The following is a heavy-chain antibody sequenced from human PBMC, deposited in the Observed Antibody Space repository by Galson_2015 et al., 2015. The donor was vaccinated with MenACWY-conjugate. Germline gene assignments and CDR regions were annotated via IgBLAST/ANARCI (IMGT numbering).Heavy chain of an antibody. V-gene: IGHV3-21*06. Sequence: SLRLSCAASGFTFSSYSMNWVRQAPGKGLEWVSCIGGSGNYISYADSVKGRFTISRDNAENSLYLQMDSLRAEDTAVYFCARAKEQWLSKTFDVWGQGTLVTVSS. CDR1: GFTFSSYS. D-gene: IGHD6-19*01. CDR3: ARAKEQWLSKTFDV. J-gene: IGHJ3*01. CDR2: IGGSGNYI.